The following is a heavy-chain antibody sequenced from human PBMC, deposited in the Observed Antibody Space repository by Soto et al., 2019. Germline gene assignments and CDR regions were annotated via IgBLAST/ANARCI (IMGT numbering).Heavy chain of an antibody. CDR2: IYYSGST. CDR1: GGSISSGGYY. Sequence: SETLSLTCTVSGGSISSGGYYWSWIRQHPGKGLEWIGYIYYSGSTYYNPSLKSRVTISVDTSKNQFSLKLSSVTAADTAVYYCARDNCSGGSCRVDYWGQGTLVTVSS. V-gene: IGHV4-31*03. J-gene: IGHJ4*02. CDR3: ARDNCSGGSCRVDY. D-gene: IGHD2-15*01.